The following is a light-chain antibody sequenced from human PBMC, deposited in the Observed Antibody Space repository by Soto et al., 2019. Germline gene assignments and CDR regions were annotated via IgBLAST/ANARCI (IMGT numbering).Light chain of an antibody. CDR1: QSLSSAF. CDR3: GQFVSSPPRT. CDR2: GVS. Sequence: EIVLTQSPGTLSLSPGEKATLSCRASQSLSSAFLAWYQQKPCQAPRLLIYGVSNRATGIPDRFSGSGSGTDFILTISRLEPEDFALYYCGQFVSSPPRTFGQGTKVEIK. V-gene: IGKV3-20*01. J-gene: IGKJ1*01.